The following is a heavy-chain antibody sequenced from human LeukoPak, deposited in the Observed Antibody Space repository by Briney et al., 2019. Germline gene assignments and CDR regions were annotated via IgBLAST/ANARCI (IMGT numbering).Heavy chain of an antibody. J-gene: IGHJ6*03. CDR1: GYTFTSYY. V-gene: IGHV1-46*01. CDR2: INPSGGST. Sequence: ASVKVSCKASGYTFTSYYMHWVRQAPGQGLEWMGIINPSGGSTSYAQKFQGRVTMTRDTSTSTVYMELSSLRSEDTAVYYCARDRGGYCSSTSCLRYYYYYMDVWGKGTTVTVSS. D-gene: IGHD2-2*01. CDR3: ARDRGGYCSSTSCLRYYYYYMDV.